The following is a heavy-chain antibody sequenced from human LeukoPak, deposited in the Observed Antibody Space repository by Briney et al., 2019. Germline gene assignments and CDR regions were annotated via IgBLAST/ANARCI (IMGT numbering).Heavy chain of an antibody. J-gene: IGHJ4*02. CDR3: ARAGNYYYSSGYYSRFDY. D-gene: IGHD3-22*01. Sequence: WIRQAPGKGLEWXGYISHSRPPHSPPSLRLRVTISVDTSKHHFSLKLSSVPAADTAVYYCARAGNYYYSSGYYSRFDYWGQGTLVTVSS. V-gene: IGHV4-61*03. CDR2: ISHSRPP.